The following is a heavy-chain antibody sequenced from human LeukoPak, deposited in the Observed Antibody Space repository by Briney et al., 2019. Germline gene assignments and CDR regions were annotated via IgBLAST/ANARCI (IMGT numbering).Heavy chain of an antibody. CDR3: AKVGCSSTSCPNFSYYYYYGMDV. J-gene: IGHJ6*04. CDR2: ISGSGGST. Sequence: GGSLRLSCAASGFTFSSYAMSWVRQAPGKGLEWVSAISGSGGSTYYADSVKGRFTISRDNSKNTPYLQMNSLRAEDTAVYYCAKVGCSSTSCPNFSYYYYYGMDVWGKGTTVTVSS. D-gene: IGHD2-2*01. V-gene: IGHV3-23*01. CDR1: GFTFSSYA.